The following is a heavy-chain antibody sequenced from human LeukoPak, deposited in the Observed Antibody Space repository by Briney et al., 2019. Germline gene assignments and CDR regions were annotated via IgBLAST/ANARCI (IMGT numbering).Heavy chain of an antibody. CDR3: AKDKAAGYSAYDWTPNN. J-gene: IGHJ4*02. V-gene: IGHV3-33*06. CDR2: IWFDGSNS. Sequence: GTSLRLSCAASGFAFSGYGMHWVRQAPGKGLEWVAIIWFDGSNSAYADSVKGRFTISRDNSKNTLLLQMNSLRVEDTAVYYCAKDKAAGYSAYDWTPNNWGQGTLVTVSS. CDR1: GFAFSGYG. D-gene: IGHD5-12*01.